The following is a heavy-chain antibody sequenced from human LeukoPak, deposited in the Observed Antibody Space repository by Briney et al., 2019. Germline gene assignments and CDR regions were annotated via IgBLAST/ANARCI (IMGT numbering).Heavy chain of an antibody. CDR1: GYTFTDYY. J-gene: IGHJ3*02. D-gene: IGHD3-3*01. V-gene: IGHV1-2*02. Sequence: ASVTVSFKASGYTFTDYYMHWVRQAPGQGLEWMGWIHPKSGGTSYEQSIQGRVIMTSDTSISTAYMEVRRLTSDDTAVYYCARGTILEPFDIWGQGTMVTVSS. CDR3: ARGTILEPFDI. CDR2: IHPKSGGT.